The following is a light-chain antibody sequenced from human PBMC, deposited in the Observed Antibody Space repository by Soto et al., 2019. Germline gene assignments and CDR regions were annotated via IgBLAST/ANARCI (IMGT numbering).Light chain of an antibody. CDR1: QTISSW. Sequence: DIQMTQSPSTLSGSVGDRVTITCRASQTISSWLAWYQHKPGKAPKLLISKASTLKSGVPSRFSGSGSGTEFTLTISSLQPDDFATYYCQHSNSYSEAFGQGTKVELK. CDR2: KAS. CDR3: QHSNSYSEA. V-gene: IGKV1-5*03. J-gene: IGKJ1*01.